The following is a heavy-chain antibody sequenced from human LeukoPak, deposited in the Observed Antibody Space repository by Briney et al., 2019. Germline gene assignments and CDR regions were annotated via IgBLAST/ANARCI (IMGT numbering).Heavy chain of an antibody. J-gene: IGHJ4*02. D-gene: IGHD4-17*01. V-gene: IGHV4-34*01. CDR1: GGSFSGYY. CDR3: ARWMDYGDYYFDY. Sequence: PSETLSLTCAVYGGSFSGYYWSWIRQPPGKGLEWIGEINHSGSTNYNPSLKSRVTISVDTPKNQFSLKLSSVTAADTAVYYCARWMDYGDYYFDYWGQGTLVTVSS. CDR2: INHSGST.